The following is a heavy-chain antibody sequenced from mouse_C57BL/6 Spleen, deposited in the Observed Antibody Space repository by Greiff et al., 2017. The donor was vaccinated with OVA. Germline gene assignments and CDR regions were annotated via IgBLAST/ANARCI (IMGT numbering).Heavy chain of an antibody. CDR1: GYTFTDYY. CDR2: INPNNGGT. D-gene: IGHD1-1*01. CDR3: ARVVASLDFDV. Sequence: VQLQQSGPELVKPGASVKISCKASGYTFTDYYMNWVKQSHGKSLEWIGDINPNNGGTSYNQKFKGKATLTVDKSSSTAYMELRSLTSEDSAVYYCARVVASLDFDVWGTGTTVTVSS. V-gene: IGHV1-26*01. J-gene: IGHJ1*03.